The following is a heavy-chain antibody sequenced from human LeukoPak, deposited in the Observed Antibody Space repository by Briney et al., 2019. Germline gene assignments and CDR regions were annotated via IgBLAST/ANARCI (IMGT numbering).Heavy chain of an antibody. CDR2: ISASGGST. J-gene: IGHJ4*02. Sequence: GGSLRLSCEASGFTFSIYAMTWVRQAPGKGLEWVSAISASGGSTYYADSVRGRFTISRDNSKNTLYLQMSSLRVEDTAVYYCAKPQQMANFDFWGQGTLVTVSS. CDR3: AKPQQMANFDF. D-gene: IGHD6-13*01. CDR1: GFTFSIYA. V-gene: IGHV3-23*01.